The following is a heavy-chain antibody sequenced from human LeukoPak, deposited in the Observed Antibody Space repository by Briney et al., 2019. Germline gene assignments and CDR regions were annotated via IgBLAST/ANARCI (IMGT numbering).Heavy chain of an antibody. V-gene: IGHV4-34*01. CDR3: TRLPPRYCSRTSCYGFDP. D-gene: IGHD2-2*01. Sequence: PSGTLCLTCAVYGGSFRGYYWSWVRQPPGKGLEWIGEINHSGGTNYNPSLKSRVAISADTSKNQFSLNLSSMTAADTAGSYFTRLPPRYCSRTSCYGFDPWGQGTPVTVSS. CDR1: GGSFRGYY. J-gene: IGHJ5*02. CDR2: INHSGGT.